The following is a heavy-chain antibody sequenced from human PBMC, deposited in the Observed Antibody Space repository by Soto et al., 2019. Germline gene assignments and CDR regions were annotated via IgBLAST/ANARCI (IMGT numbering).Heavy chain of an antibody. Sequence: GSLRLSCSASGFTFSSYSLNWVRQAPGKGLVWVSRINSDGNSTNYADSVKGRFTISRDNAKNTLYLQMNSLRVEDTAVYYCASSRVTPFEYWGQGTLVTVSS. D-gene: IGHD4-17*01. J-gene: IGHJ4*02. CDR2: INSDGNST. CDR1: GFTFSSYS. V-gene: IGHV3-74*01. CDR3: ASSRVTPFEY.